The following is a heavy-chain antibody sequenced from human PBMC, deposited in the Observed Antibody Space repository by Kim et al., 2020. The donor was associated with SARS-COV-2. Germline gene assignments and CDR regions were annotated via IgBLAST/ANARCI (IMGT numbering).Heavy chain of an antibody. V-gene: IGHV4-61*01. D-gene: IGHD5-18*01. CDR2: IYYSGST. CDR1: GGSVSSGSYY. Sequence: SETLSLTCTVSGGSVSSGSYYWSWIRQPPGKGLEWIGYIYYSGSTNYNPSLKSRVTISVDTSKNQFSLKLSSVTAADTAVYYCARDPTGYSYGYNWFDPWGQGTLVTVSS. CDR3: ARDPTGYSYGYNWFDP. J-gene: IGHJ5*02.